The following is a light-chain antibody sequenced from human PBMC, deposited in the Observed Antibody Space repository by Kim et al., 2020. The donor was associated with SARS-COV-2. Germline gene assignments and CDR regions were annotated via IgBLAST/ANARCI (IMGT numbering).Light chain of an antibody. CDR3: QTWGTGIRV. V-gene: IGLV4-69*01. CDR2: LNSDGSH. Sequence: QPVLTQSPSASASLGASVKLTCTLSSGHSSYAIAWHQQQPEKGPRYLTKLNSDGSHSKGDGIPDRFSGSSSGAERYLTISSLQSEDEADYYCQTWGTGIRVFGGGTQLTVL. CDR1: SGHSSYA. J-gene: IGLJ3*02.